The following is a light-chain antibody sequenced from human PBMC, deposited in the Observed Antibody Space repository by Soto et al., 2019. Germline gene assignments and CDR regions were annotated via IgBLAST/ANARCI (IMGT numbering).Light chain of an antibody. J-gene: IGKJ1*01. Sequence: ESVLTQSPGTLSLSPGERATLSCRASQSVSSNSLAWYQQKPGQAPRLLIYGASSSAAGTPDRFSGSGSGTDVTLTISRLEPEDFAVYYCQQFGGSPPSWTFGQGTKVEI. V-gene: IGKV3-20*01. CDR3: QQFGGSPPSWT. CDR1: QSVSSNS. CDR2: GAS.